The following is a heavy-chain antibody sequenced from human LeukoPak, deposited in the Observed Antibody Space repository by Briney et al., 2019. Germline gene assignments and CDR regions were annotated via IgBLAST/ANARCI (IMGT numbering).Heavy chain of an antibody. CDR3: ARGGSDDWKRFDS. CDR1: GFTVTRNF. J-gene: IGHJ4*02. CDR2: IYSDGNT. V-gene: IGHV3-53*01. D-gene: IGHD1-1*01. Sequence: GGSLRLSCAASGFTVTRNFMSWVRQAPGKGLEGVSVIYSDGNTYYADSVKGRFTVSRDTSKNTMSLQMNSLRGEDTALYYCARGGSDDWKRFDSWGQGTLVTVSP.